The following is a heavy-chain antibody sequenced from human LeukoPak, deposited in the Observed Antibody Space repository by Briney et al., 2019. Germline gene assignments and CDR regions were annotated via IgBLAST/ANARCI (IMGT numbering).Heavy chain of an antibody. J-gene: IGHJ6*03. Sequence: GGFLRLSCAASGFAFSTYDMHWVRQTTGKGLEWVSAIGTAGDTYYPGSVRGRFTISRENAKNSLYLQMNSLRAGDTAVYYCARGIVGALYMDVWGKGTTVTVSS. V-gene: IGHV3-13*01. CDR1: GFAFSTYD. CDR3: ARGIVGALYMDV. CDR2: IGTAGDT. D-gene: IGHD1-26*01.